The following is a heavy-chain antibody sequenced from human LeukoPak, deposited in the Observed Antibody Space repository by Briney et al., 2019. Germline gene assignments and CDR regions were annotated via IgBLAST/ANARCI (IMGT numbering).Heavy chain of an antibody. J-gene: IGHJ6*03. D-gene: IGHD2-2*01. Sequence: GGSLRLSCAASGFTFSSYAMNWVRQAPSKGLEWVSLSGGGGSTYYADSVKGRFTISRDNSKNTLYLQMNSLRAEDTAVYYCAKCGYCSSTSCVRPDYYYYMDVWGKGTTVTVSS. V-gene: IGHV3-23*01. CDR3: AKCGYCSSTSCVRPDYYYYMDV. CDR2: LSGGGGST. CDR1: GFTFSSYA.